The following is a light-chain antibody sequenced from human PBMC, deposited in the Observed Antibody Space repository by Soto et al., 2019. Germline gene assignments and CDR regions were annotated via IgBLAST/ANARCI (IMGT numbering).Light chain of an antibody. J-gene: IGLJ1*01. CDR3: GSFTTTSTHV. CDR1: SSDIHAYDY. V-gene: IGLV2-14*01. CDR2: EVN. Sequence: QSVPAQPASLSGSPGQSITLSCTGTSSDIHAYDYVSWFQQHPGTAPIRMISEVNNRPSGLSNRFSGSNSGNTAYLTISWLQVEDGAEYLCGSFTTTSTHVFATGTKVTVL.